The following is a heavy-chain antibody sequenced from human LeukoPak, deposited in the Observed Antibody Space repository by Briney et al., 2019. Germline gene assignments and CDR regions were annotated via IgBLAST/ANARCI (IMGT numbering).Heavy chain of an antibody. Sequence: SETLSLTCAVYGGSFSGYFWSWIRQPPGKGLEWIGEISHSGSTNYNPSLKSRVSTSFDTSKNQFSLKLSSVTAADTAVYYCTRGSLGPRLNVWGQGTLVTVSS. CDR1: GGSFSGYF. D-gene: IGHD1-1*01. J-gene: IGHJ4*02. CDR3: TRGSLGPRLNV. CDR2: ISHSGST. V-gene: IGHV4-34*01.